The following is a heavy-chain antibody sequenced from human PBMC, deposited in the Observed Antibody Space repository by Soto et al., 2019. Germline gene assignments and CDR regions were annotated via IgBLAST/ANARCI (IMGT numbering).Heavy chain of an antibody. CDR2: IYPGDSDT. CDR3: ARQLGLYGSGSPFID. CDR1: GYSFTSYW. V-gene: IGHV5-51*01. Sequence: EVQLVQSGAEVKKPGESLQISCKGSGYSFTSYWIGWVRQMPGKGLEWMGIIYPGDSDTRYSPSFQGQVTISADKSISTAYLQWSSLKASDTAMYYCARQLGLYGSGSPFIDWGQGTLVTVSS. D-gene: IGHD3-10*01. J-gene: IGHJ4*02.